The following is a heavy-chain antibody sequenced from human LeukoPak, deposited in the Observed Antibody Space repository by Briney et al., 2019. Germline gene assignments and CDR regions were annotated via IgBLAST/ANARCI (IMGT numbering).Heavy chain of an antibody. CDR1: GGSISSGGYY. CDR3: ARSAEPSAFDY. J-gene: IGHJ4*02. V-gene: IGHV4-30-2*01. Sequence: SQTLSLTCTVSGGSISSGGYYWSWIRQPPGKGLEWIGYIYHSGSTYYNPSLKSRVTISVDRSKNQFSLKLSSVTAADTAVYYCARSAEPSAFDYWGQGTLVTVSS. CDR2: IYHSGST. D-gene: IGHD1-26*01.